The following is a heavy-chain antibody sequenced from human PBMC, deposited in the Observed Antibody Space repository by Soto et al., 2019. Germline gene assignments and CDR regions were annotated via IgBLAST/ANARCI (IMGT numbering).Heavy chain of an antibody. V-gene: IGHV3-23*01. J-gene: IGHJ4*02. CDR2: ISDSGDSR. D-gene: IGHD5-18*01. CDR3: ARGWIQFAY. CDR1: GFTFINFA. Sequence: PGGSLRLSCAASGFTFINFAMTWVRRAPGKGLEWVSSISDSGDSRYYADSVKGRFTISRDNSKNTLFLQLNSLRAEDTAVYYCARGWIQFAYWGRGTLVTVSS.